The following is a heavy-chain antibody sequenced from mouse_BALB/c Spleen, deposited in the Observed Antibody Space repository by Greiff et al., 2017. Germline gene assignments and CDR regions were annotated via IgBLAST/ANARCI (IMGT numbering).Heavy chain of an antibody. D-gene: IGHD2-4*01. CDR1: GYTFTSYW. J-gene: IGHJ4*01. V-gene: IGHV1S81*02. CDR3: ARMITYAMDY. CDR2: INPSNGRT. Sequence: QVQLQQPGAELVKPGASVKLSCKASGYTFTSYWMHWVKQRPGQGLEWIGEINPSNGRTNYNEKFKSKATLTVDKSSSTAYMQLSSLTSEDSAVYYCARMITYAMDYWGQGTAVTVSA.